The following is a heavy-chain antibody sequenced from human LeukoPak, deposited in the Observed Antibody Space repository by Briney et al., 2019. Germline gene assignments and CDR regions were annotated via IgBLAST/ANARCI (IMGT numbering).Heavy chain of an antibody. D-gene: IGHD3-10*01. CDR1: GVSISSYY. J-gene: IGHJ4*02. CDR2: IYYSGST. CDR3: ASADGSGVTDY. V-gene: IGHV4-59*08. Sequence: SETLSLTCTVSGVSISSYYWSWIRQPPGKGLEWIGYIYYSGSTNYNPSLKSRVTISVDTSKNQFSLKLSSVTAADTAVYYCASADGSGVTDYWGQGTLVTVSS.